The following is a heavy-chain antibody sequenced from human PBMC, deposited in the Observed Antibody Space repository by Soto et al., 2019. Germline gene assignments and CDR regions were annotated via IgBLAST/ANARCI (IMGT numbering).Heavy chain of an antibody. J-gene: IGHJ4*02. D-gene: IGHD6-13*01. CDR2: ISGSGGST. Sequence: GGSLRLSCAASGFTFSSYAMSWVRQAPGKGLEWVSAISGSGGSTYYADSVKGRFTISRDNSKNTLYLQMNSLRAEDTAVYYCAKDHRSSSWYGSPYYFDYWGQGTLVTVSS. CDR1: GFTFSSYA. CDR3: AKDHRSSSWYGSPYYFDY. V-gene: IGHV3-23*01.